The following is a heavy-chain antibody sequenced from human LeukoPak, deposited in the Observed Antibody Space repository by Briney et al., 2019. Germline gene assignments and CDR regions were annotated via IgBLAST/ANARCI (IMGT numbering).Heavy chain of an antibody. J-gene: IGHJ4*02. V-gene: IGHV4-59*12. Sequence: PSETLSLTCTVSGGSIITYYWSWIRQPPGKGLEWIGYIYYSGSTNYNPSLKSRVTISVDTSKNQFSLKLSSVTAADTAVYYCARDVVAAPGTWDYWGQGTLVTVSS. D-gene: IGHD6-13*01. CDR3: ARDVVAAPGTWDY. CDR2: IYYSGST. CDR1: GGSIITYY.